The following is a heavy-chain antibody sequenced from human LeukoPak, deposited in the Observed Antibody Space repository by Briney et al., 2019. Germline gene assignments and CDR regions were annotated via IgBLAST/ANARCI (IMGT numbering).Heavy chain of an antibody. CDR1: GGSFSGYY. Sequence: SETLSLTCAVYGGSFSGYYWSWIRQPPGKGLEWIGYIYYSGSTNYNPSLKSRVTISVDTSKNQFSLKLSSVTAADTAVYYCARDYYGSGSPDYWGQGTLVTVSS. J-gene: IGHJ4*02. V-gene: IGHV4-59*01. CDR2: IYYSGST. CDR3: ARDYYGSGSPDY. D-gene: IGHD3-10*01.